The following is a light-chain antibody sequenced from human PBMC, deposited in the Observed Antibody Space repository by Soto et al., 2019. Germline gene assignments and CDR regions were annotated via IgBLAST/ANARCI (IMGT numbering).Light chain of an antibody. J-gene: IGKJ1*01. CDR3: QQYGSSGT. V-gene: IGKV3-20*01. Sequence: VLTQSPGTLSLSPGERATLSCRASQRVSSNYLAWYQQKPGQAPRLLIYGASNRATGIPDRFSGSGSGTDFTLTISRLEPEDFAVYYCQQYGSSGTFGQGTKVDIK. CDR1: QRVSSNY. CDR2: GAS.